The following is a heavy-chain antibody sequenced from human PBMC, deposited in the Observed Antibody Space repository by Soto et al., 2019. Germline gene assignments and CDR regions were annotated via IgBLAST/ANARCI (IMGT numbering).Heavy chain of an antibody. J-gene: IGHJ6*02. CDR1: GYTFTNYD. CDR3: TRAQFEFGSYFGLDV. D-gene: IGHD3-10*01. CDR2: MNPDSENT. V-gene: IGHV1-8*01. Sequence: QVHLVQSGAEVKQPGASVRVSCKASGYTFTNYDITWVRQATGQGLEWMGWMNPDSENTGSPQKFQGRVTMTVNTSLNTAYMELTSLRSEDTAVYYCTRAQFEFGSYFGLDVWGQGTTVTVSS.